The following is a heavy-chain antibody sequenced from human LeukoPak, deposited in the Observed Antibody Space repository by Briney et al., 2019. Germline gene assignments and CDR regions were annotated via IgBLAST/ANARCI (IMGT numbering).Heavy chain of an antibody. CDR3: ARGQRDGYYFDY. CDR1: GGSISSYY. CDR2: IYYSGST. V-gene: IGHV4-59*01. J-gene: IGHJ4*02. Sequence: SETLSLTCTVSGGSISSYYWSWIRQPPGKGLEWIGYIYYSGSTNYNPSLKSRVTISVDTSKNQFSLKLSSVTAADTAVYYCARGQRDGYYFDYWGQGTLVTVSS. D-gene: IGHD5-24*01.